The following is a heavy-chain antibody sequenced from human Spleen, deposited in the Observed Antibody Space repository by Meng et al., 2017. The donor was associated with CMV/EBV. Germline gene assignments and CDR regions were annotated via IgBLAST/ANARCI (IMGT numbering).Heavy chain of an antibody. Sequence: ETLSLTCAASGFTFSSYWMSWVRQAPGKGLEWVANIKQDGSERYYVDSVKGRFTISRDNAKNSLYLQMNSLRAEDTAVYYCARRYCSSTSCYTSYNWFDPWGQGTLVTVSS. V-gene: IGHV3-7*01. CDR1: GFTFSSYW. J-gene: IGHJ5*02. CDR3: ARRYCSSTSCYTSYNWFDP. CDR2: IKQDGSER. D-gene: IGHD2-2*02.